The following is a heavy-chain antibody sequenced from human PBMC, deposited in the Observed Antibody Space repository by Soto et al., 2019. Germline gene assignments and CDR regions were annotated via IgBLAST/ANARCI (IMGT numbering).Heavy chain of an antibody. D-gene: IGHD4-17*01. J-gene: IGHJ3*01. CDR1: GGSISSGDYY. V-gene: IGHV4-30-4*01. CDR2: IYYSGST. CDR3: YQTATTVVPPDAFDF. Sequence: QTLSLTCTVSGGSISSGDYYWSWIRQPPGKGLEWIGYIYYSGSTYYNPSLKSRVTISVDTSKNQFSLKLSSVTAADTAVYYCYQTATTVVPPDAFDFWGQGTMVTVSS.